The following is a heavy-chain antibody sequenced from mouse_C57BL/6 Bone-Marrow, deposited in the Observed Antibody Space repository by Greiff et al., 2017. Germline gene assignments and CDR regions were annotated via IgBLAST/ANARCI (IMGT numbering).Heavy chain of an antibody. CDR2: IDPAIGNT. CDR1: GFHIQNTY. V-gene: IGHV14-3*01. Sequence: VQLQQSVAELVRPGASVKLSCTASGFHIQNTYMHWVKQRPDQGLEWIGRIDPAIGNTKSATKFQAKAPLTAANSSTPASLQLSSLTSEDTAIYYCAIDPFAYWGQGTLVTVSA. J-gene: IGHJ3*01. CDR3: AIDPFAY.